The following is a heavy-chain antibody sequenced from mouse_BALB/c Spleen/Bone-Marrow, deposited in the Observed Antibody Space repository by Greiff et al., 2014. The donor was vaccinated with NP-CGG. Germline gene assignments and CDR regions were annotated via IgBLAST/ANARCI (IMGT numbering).Heavy chain of an antibody. D-gene: IGHD2-3*01. V-gene: IGHV5-12-1*01. J-gene: IGHJ4*01. CDR3: TRHGGYYPYYYAMDY. Sequence: EVQLVESGGGLVKPGGSLKLSCAASGFAFSSYDMSWVRQTPEKRLEWVAYISHGGGTTYYSDTVKGRFTISRDNAKNTLYLQISSLKSEDTAIYYCTRHGGYYPYYYAMDYWGQGTSVTVSS. CDR1: GFAFSSYD. CDR2: ISHGGGTT.